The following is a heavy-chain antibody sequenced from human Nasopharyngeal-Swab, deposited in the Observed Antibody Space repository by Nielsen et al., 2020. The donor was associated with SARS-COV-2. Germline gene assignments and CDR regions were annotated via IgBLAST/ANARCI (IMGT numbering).Heavy chain of an antibody. CDR2: INPSGGST. V-gene: IGHV1-46*01. J-gene: IGHJ5*02. CDR3: ARDLDSSGYYPNWFDP. D-gene: IGHD3-22*01. Sequence: VRQAPGQGLEWMGIINPSGGSTSYAQKFQGRVTMTRDTSTSTVYMELSSLRSEDTAVYYCARDLDSSGYYPNWFDPWGQGTLVTVS.